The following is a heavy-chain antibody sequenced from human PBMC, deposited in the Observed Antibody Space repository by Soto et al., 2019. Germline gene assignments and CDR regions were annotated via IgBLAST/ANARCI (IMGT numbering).Heavy chain of an antibody. CDR2: ISAYNGNT. D-gene: IGHD2-2*01. Sequence: VASVKVSCKASGYTFTSYGISWVRQAPGQGLEWMGWISAYNGNTNYAQKLQGRVTMTTDTSISTAYMELSRLRSDDTAVYYCARGLDDCISTSCHYLYPSWGQPNWFDPWGQGTLVTVSS. J-gene: IGHJ5*02. CDR3: ARGLDDCISTSCHYLYPSWGQPNWFDP. V-gene: IGHV1-18*01. CDR1: GYTFTSYG.